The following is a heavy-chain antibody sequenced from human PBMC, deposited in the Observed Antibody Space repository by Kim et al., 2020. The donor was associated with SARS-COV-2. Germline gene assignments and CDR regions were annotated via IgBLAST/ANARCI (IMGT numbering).Heavy chain of an antibody. J-gene: IGHJ4*02. CDR3: AGGEAPADTAMVTVNY. D-gene: IGHD5-18*01. CDR1: GGSFSGYY. V-gene: IGHV4-34*01. Sequence: SETLSLTCAVYGGSFSGYYWSWIRQPPGKGLEWIGEITHSGSTNYNPSLKSRVTISVDTSKNQFSPKLSSVTAADTAVYYCAGGEAPADTAMVTVNYWGQGTLVTVSS. CDR2: ITHSGST.